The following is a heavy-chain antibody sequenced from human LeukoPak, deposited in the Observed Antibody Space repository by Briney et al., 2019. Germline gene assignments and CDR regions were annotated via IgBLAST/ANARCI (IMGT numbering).Heavy chain of an antibody. Sequence: GSSVKVSCKASGGTFSSYAICWVRQAPGQGLEWMGGIIPIFGTANYAQKFQGRVTITADKSTSTAYMELSSLRSEDTAVYYCASGGGRQLWLGILVGAFDIWGQGTMVTVSS. J-gene: IGHJ3*02. CDR1: GGTFSSYA. D-gene: IGHD5-18*01. CDR2: IIPIFGTA. V-gene: IGHV1-69*06. CDR3: ASGGGRQLWLGILVGAFDI.